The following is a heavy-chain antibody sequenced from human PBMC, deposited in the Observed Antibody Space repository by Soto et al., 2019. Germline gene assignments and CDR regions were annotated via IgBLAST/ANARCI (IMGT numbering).Heavy chain of an antibody. V-gene: IGHV3-7*03. CDR2: IKSEGSDK. CDR3: ARDRYSSSLFDF. Sequence: EVQLMESGGGLVQPGGSLTLSCAASGFTFSNYWMSWVRQAPGMGLEWVANIKSEGSDKYYVDSVKGRFTISRDNTKNSLSLQMNSLRAEDTAVYYCARDRYSSSLFDFWGQGTMVSVSS. D-gene: IGHD6-13*01. J-gene: IGHJ3*01. CDR1: GFTFSNYW.